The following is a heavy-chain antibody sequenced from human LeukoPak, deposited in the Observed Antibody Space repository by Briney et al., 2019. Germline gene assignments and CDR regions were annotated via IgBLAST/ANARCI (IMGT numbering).Heavy chain of an antibody. Sequence: ASVKVSCKASGYTFTGYYMHWVRQAPGQGLEWMGWMNPNSGGTNYAQKFQGRVTMTRDTSISTAYMELSRLRSDDTAVYYCATDLIFGVVPLYNWFDPWGQGTLVTVSS. CDR1: GYTFTGYY. CDR3: ATDLIFGVVPLYNWFDP. V-gene: IGHV1-2*02. CDR2: MNPNSGGT. J-gene: IGHJ5*02. D-gene: IGHD3-3*01.